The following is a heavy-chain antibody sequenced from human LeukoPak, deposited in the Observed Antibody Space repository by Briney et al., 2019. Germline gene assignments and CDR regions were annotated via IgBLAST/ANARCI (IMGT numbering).Heavy chain of an antibody. CDR3: AKGNGYSYGRYYFDY. J-gene: IGHJ4*02. D-gene: IGHD5-18*01. Sequence: PEGSLRLSCAASGFTFSSYAMGWVRQAPGKGLEWVSAITASGGNTYYADSVKGRFTISRDNSKNTLYLQVNSLRAEDTAVYYCAKGNGYSYGRYYFDYWGQGTLVTVSS. V-gene: IGHV3-23*01. CDR2: ITASGGNT. CDR1: GFTFSSYA.